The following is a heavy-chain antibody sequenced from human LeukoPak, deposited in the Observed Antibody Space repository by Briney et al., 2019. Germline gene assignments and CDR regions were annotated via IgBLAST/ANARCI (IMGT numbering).Heavy chain of an antibody. CDR2: ISAYNGNT. J-gene: IGHJ6*04. D-gene: IGHD3-10*01. CDR1: GYTFTSYG. Sequence: ASVKVSCKASGYTFTSYGISWVRQALGQGLEWMGWISAYNGNTNYAQKLQGRVTMTTDTSTSTAYMELRSLRSDDTAVYYCATASAGRYYYGMDVWGKGTTVTVSS. CDR3: ATASAGRYYYGMDV. V-gene: IGHV1-18*04.